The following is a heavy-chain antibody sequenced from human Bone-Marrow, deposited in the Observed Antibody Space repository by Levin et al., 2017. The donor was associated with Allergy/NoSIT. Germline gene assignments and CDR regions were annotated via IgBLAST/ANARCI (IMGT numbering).Heavy chain of an antibody. CDR1: GGSITSSHW. D-gene: IGHD6-13*01. Sequence: SCAVSGGSITSSHWWSWVRQSPGKGLEWIGEIYRSDITNYNPSLESRVAISVDGSKNHFSLQLMSVTAADTAIYFCARAATLGTSSSYRDTFDVWGQGTVVTVSS. J-gene: IGHJ3*01. CDR2: IYRSDIT. V-gene: IGHV4-4*01. CDR3: ARAATLGTSSSYRDTFDV.